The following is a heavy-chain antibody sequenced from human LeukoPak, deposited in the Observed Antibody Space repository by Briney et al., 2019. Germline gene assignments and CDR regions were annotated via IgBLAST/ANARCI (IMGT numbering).Heavy chain of an antibody. V-gene: IGHV3-43*01. CDR3: ARDKRFSSSYYYFDY. D-gene: IGHD6-13*01. CDR2: ISWDGGNT. CDR1: GFSFDDYT. Sequence: GGSLRLSCAASGFSFDDYTMHWVRQAPGKGLEWVSLISWDGGNTYYADSVKGRFTISRDKSKNSLYLQMSSLRIEDTALYYCARDKRFSSSYYYFDYWGQGTLVTVSS. J-gene: IGHJ4*02.